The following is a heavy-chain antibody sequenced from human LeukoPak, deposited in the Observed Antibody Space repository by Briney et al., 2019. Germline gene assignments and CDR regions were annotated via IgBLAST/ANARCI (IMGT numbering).Heavy chain of an antibody. CDR2: ISSSSSYI. Sequence: GGSLRLSCAASGFTFSSYSMNWVRQAPGKGLEWVSSISSSSSYIYYADSVKGRFTISRDNAKNSLYLQMNSLRAEDAAVYYCARDLRTTVTTSTYFDLWGRGTLVTVSS. D-gene: IGHD4-17*01. V-gene: IGHV3-21*01. CDR3: ARDLRTTVTTSTYFDL. J-gene: IGHJ2*01. CDR1: GFTFSSYS.